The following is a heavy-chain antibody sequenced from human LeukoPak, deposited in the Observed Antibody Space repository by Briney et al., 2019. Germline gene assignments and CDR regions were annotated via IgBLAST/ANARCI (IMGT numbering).Heavy chain of an antibody. V-gene: IGHV3-21*01. CDR2: ISSSSSYI. J-gene: IGHJ4*02. Sequence: GGPLRLSCAASGFTFSRHTMIWLRQAPGKGLEWVSSISSSSSYIYYGDSVKGRFTISRDNAKNSLYLQMNSLRADDTAVYYCARDIGATIPFDYWGQGTLVTVSS. CDR1: GFTFSRHT. D-gene: IGHD5-24*01. CDR3: ARDIGATIPFDY.